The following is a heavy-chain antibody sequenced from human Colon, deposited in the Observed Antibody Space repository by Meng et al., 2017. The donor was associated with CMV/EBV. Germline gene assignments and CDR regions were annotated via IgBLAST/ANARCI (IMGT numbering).Heavy chain of an antibody. J-gene: IGHJ4*02. Sequence: GGSLRLSCKASGYTFTSYGISWVRQAPGQGLEWMGWISAYNGNTNYAQKLQGRVTMTTDTSTSTAYMELRSLRSDDTAVYYCARINTAGGFDYWGQGTLVTVSS. CDR3: ARINTAGGFDY. CDR2: ISAYNGNT. CDR1: GYTFTSYG. D-gene: IGHD5-18*01. V-gene: IGHV1-18*01.